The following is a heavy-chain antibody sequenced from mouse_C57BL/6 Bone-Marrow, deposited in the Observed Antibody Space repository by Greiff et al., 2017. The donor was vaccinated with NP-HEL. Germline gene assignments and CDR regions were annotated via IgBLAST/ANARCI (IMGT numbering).Heavy chain of an antibody. CDR3: AREREYYYGSLWYFDV. V-gene: IGHV1-19*01. CDR1: GYTFTDYY. CDR2: INPYNGGT. D-gene: IGHD1-1*01. J-gene: IGHJ1*03. Sequence: VQLKHSGPVLVKPGASVKMSCKASGYTFTDYYMNWVKQSHGKSLEWIGVINPYNGGTSYNQKFKGKATLTVDKSSSTAYMELNSLTSEDSAVYYCAREREYYYGSLWYFDVWGTGTTVTVSS.